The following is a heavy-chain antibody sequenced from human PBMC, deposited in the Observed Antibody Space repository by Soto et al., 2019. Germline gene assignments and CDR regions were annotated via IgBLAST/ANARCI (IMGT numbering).Heavy chain of an antibody. Sequence: GGSLRLSCAASGFTFSNYAMSWVRQAPGEGLEWVSVIISSGGSTYYADSVKGRFTISRDNSKNTLYLQMNSLRDEDTAVYYCARSGSGWYHFHFDYWGQGTLVTVSS. J-gene: IGHJ4*02. D-gene: IGHD6-19*01. CDR1: GFTFSNYA. CDR3: ARSGSGWYHFHFDY. V-gene: IGHV3-23*01. CDR2: IISSGGST.